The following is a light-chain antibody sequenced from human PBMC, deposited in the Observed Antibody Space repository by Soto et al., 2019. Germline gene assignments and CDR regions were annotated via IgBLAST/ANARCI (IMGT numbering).Light chain of an antibody. Sequence: EIVMTQSPATLSVSPGERATLSCRASQSVSSDLAWYHQKPGQAPRXLIYGASTRATGIPARFSGSGSGTEFTITINSLQSEDFEVYYCQQYNNWPRTFGQGTKVDIK. CDR3: QQYNNWPRT. V-gene: IGKV3-15*01. CDR1: QSVSSD. J-gene: IGKJ1*01. CDR2: GAS.